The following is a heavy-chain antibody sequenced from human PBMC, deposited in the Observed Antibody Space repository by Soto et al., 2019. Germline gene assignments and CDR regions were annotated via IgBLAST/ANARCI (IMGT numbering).Heavy chain of an antibody. CDR3: AKYSGQGIAAPYYYYYGMDV. CDR1: GFTFSSYA. D-gene: IGHD6-13*01. CDR2: ISGSGGST. J-gene: IGHJ6*02. Sequence: GGSLRLSCAASGFTFSSYAMSWVRQAPGKGLEWVSAISGSGGSTYYADSVKGRFTISRDNSKNTLYLQMNSLRAEDTAVYYCAKYSGQGIAAPYYYYYGMDVWGQGTTVTVSS. V-gene: IGHV3-23*01.